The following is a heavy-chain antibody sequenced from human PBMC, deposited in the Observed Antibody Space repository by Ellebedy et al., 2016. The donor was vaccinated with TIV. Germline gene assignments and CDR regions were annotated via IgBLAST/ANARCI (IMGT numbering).Heavy chain of an antibody. J-gene: IGHJ4*02. Sequence: MPGGSLRLSCAVSGGSISSSNWWSGVRQPPGKGLEWVGEFYHSGNSNYSTSLKTRVIISVDKSKNHFSLKLGSVTAADTAVYFCARRTTMVRGIDYWGQGTLVTVSS. D-gene: IGHD3-10*01. CDR1: GGSISSSNW. V-gene: IGHV4-4*01. CDR3: ARRTTMVRGIDY. CDR2: FYHSGNS.